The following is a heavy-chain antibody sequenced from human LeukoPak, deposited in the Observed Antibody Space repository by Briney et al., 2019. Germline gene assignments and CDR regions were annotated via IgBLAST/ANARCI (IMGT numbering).Heavy chain of an antibody. CDR1: GGTFSSYA. J-gene: IGHJ4*02. D-gene: IGHD3-10*01. CDR2: IIPIFGTA. CDR3: ASAATSYGSGSYVDY. Sequence: SVKVSCKASGGTFSSYAISWVRQAPGQGLEWMGGIIPIFGTANYAQKFQGRVTITTDKSTSTAYMELSSLRSEDTAVYYCASAATSYGSGSYVDYWGQGTLVTVSS. V-gene: IGHV1-69*05.